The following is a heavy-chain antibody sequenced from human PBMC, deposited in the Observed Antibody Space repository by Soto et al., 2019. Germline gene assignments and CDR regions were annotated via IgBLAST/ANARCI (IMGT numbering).Heavy chain of an antibody. D-gene: IGHD6-19*01. V-gene: IGHV4-31*03. CDR2: IYYDGST. CDR1: GGSISSDPYY. J-gene: IGHJ5*02. Sequence: SETLSLTCTVSGGSISSDPYYWSWLRQHPGKGLEWIGYIYYDGSTYYNPSLQSRVTISRDTSKNQFSLNLSSVNAADTAVYYRERDDGALAVYHWGQGTLVTVSP. CDR3: ERDDGALAVYH.